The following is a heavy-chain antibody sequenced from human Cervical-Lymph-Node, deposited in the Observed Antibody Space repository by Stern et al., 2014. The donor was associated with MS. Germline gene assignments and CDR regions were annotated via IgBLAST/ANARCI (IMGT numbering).Heavy chain of an antibody. CDR2: INPSGGST. Sequence: VQLLESGAEVKTPGASVKLSCKASGYTFISYYMHWVRQAPGQGLEWMGIINPSGGSTSYAQKFQGRVTMTRDTSTNIVYMELSSLRSEDTAVYYCAREVAGHRLGMMDVWGQGTSVTVSS. CDR1: GYTFISYY. J-gene: IGHJ6*02. D-gene: IGHD6-19*01. V-gene: IGHV1-46*01. CDR3: AREVAGHRLGMMDV.